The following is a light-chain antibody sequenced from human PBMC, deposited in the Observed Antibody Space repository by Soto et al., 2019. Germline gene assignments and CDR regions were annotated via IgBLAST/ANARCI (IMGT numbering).Light chain of an antibody. Sequence: DVQITQSPSTLAASVGDRVTIAFRASQSISGWLAWYQQRPGKAPKLMIYKASTLETGVPSRFSGSGSGTEFTLTINNLQPDDFATYYCQQYDGYSRTFGQGTKVDI. J-gene: IGKJ1*01. CDR1: QSISGW. V-gene: IGKV1-5*03. CDR3: QQYDGYSRT. CDR2: KAS.